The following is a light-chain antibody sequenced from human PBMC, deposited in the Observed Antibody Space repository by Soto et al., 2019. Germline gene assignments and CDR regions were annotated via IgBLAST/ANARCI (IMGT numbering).Light chain of an antibody. CDR1: QDISTS. Sequence: DIQMTQSPSSLSASVGDRVTIECRARQDISTSLAWFQQEPGKAPRTLIYGATYRQTGVPSKFSGSGSGTHFTLTINSLQPEDFATYYCQQYDTYPITFGQGTRLEIK. CDR3: QQYDTYPIT. CDR2: GAT. V-gene: IGKV1-16*02. J-gene: IGKJ5*01.